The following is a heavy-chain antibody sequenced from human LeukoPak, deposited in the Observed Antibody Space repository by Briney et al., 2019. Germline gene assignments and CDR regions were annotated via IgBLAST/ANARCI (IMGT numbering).Heavy chain of an antibody. V-gene: IGHV3-48*01. CDR2: ISSSSSTI. CDR3: AREGLLVRGVPYDY. CDR1: GFTFSIYS. D-gene: IGHD3-10*01. Sequence: GGSLRLSCAASGFTFSIYSMNWVRQAPGKGLEWVSYISSSSSTIYYADSVKGRFTISRDNAKNSLYLQMNSLRAEDTAVYYCAREGLLVRGVPYDYWGQGTLVTVSS. J-gene: IGHJ4*02.